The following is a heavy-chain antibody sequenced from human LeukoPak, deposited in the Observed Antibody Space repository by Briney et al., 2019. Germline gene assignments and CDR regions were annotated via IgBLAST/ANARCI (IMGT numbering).Heavy chain of an antibody. CDR1: GGSLSGYY. CDR3: ARGGIAVAGTSFDY. J-gene: IGHJ4*02. V-gene: IGHV4-34*01. Sequence: SETLSLTCAVYGGSLSGYYWSWIRQPPGKGLEWIGEINHSGSTNYNPSLKSRVTISVDTSKNQFSLKLSSVTAADTAVYYCARGGIAVAGTSFDYWGQGTLVTVSS. D-gene: IGHD6-19*01. CDR2: INHSGST.